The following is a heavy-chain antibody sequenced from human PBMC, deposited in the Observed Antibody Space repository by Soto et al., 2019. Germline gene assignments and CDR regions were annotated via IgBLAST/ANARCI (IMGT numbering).Heavy chain of an antibody. CDR1: GFTFSSYA. Sequence: GGSLRLSCAASGFTFSSYAMHWVRQAPGKGLEYVSAVSSNGGSAHYANSVKGRFIISRDNSKNMLYLQMGSLGAEDTAVYYCARSPTTNGFDIGGQGTMVTVSS. V-gene: IGHV3-64*01. D-gene: IGHD4-4*01. CDR2: VSSNGGSA. CDR3: ARSPTTNGFDI. J-gene: IGHJ3*02.